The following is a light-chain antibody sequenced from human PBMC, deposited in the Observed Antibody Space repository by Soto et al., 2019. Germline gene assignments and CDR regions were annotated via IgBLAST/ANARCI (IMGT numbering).Light chain of an antibody. CDR3: CSYAGSSTFRVV. J-gene: IGLJ2*01. CDR1: SSDVGSYNL. Sequence: QSVLTQPASVSGSPGQSITISCTGTSSDVGSYNLVSWYQQHPGKAPKLMIYEGSKRPSGVSNRFSGSKSGNTASLTISGLPAEDEAAYYCCSYAGSSTFRVVFGGGTKVTVL. V-gene: IGLV2-23*03. CDR2: EGS.